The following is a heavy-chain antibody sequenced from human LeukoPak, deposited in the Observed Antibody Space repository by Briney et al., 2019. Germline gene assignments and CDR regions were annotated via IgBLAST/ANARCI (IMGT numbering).Heavy chain of an antibody. D-gene: IGHD3-22*01. V-gene: IGHV1-46*01. CDR3: ARGRYYYDSSGYYLEAFDI. J-gene: IGHJ3*02. CDR2: INPSGGST. CDR1: GYTFTSYY. Sequence: GASVKVSCKASGYTFTSYYMHWVRQAPGQGLEWMGIINPSGGSTSYAQKFQGGVTMTRDTSTSTVYMELSSLRSEDTAVYYCARGRYYYDSSGYYLEAFDIWGQGTMVTVSS.